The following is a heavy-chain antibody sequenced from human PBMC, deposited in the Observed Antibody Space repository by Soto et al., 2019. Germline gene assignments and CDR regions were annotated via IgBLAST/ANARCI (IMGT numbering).Heavy chain of an antibody. Sequence: LRLSCPSSGFIFSYFYMSWIRQAPVKGLERLSDTGFGGNTIYYADSVKARFTVSRDNAKNPLYLQMNSLRVEDTAVYYCARGSFPYYHDSTGYGEAFDPWGQGTMVAVAS. CDR1: GFIFSYFY. J-gene: IGHJ5*02. CDR2: TGFGGNTI. V-gene: IGHV3-11*01. CDR3: ARGSFPYYHDSTGYGEAFDP. D-gene: IGHD3-22*01.